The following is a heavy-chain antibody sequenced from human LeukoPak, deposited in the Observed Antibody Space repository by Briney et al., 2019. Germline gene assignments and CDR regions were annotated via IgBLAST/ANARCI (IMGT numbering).Heavy chain of an antibody. D-gene: IGHD6-19*01. CDR3: ARLEYSSGWYVY. CDR2: IYYSGST. J-gene: IGHJ4*02. Sequence: SETLSLTCTVSGGSMSRYYWSWIRQPPGKGLEWIGYIYYSGSTNYNPSLKSRVTISVDTSKKEFSLKLSSVTAADTAVYFCARLEYSSGWYVYWGQGTLVTVSS. V-gene: IGHV4-59*01. CDR1: GGSMSRYY.